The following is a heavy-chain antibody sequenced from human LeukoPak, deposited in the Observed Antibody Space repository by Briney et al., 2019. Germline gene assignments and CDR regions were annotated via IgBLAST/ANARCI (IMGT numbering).Heavy chain of an antibody. D-gene: IGHD3-9*01. CDR3: ATLPPPYYDILTGSYAFDI. Sequence: PGESLKISCKASGYTFTTYWIGWVRQMPGRGLEGMGIVYPGDSDTRYSPSFQGQVTISADKSINTAYLQWSSLKASDTAMYYCATLPPPYYDILTGSYAFDIWGQGTMVTVSS. CDR2: VYPGDSDT. V-gene: IGHV5-51*01. J-gene: IGHJ3*02. CDR1: GYTFTTYW.